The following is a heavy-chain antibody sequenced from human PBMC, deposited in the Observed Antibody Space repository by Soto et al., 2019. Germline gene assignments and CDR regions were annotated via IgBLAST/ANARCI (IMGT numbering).Heavy chain of an antibody. CDR2: ISSSGSTI. CDR1: GFTFSSYE. CDR3: ARDIVVVVAATPGLYYYYGMDV. J-gene: IGHJ6*02. D-gene: IGHD2-15*01. V-gene: IGHV3-48*03. Sequence: PGGSLRLSCAASGFTFSSYEMNWVRQAPGKGLEWVSYISSSGSTIYYADSVKGRFTISRDNAKNSLYLQMNSLRAEDTAVYHCARDIVVVVAATPGLYYYYGMDVWGQGTTVTVSS.